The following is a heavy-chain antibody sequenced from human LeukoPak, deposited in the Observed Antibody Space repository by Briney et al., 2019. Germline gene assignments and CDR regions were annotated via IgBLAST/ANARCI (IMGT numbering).Heavy chain of an antibody. J-gene: IGHJ5*02. CDR1: GGSISSGGYY. CDR3: ASSWGFGELLGWFDP. V-gene: IGHV4-31*03. D-gene: IGHD3-10*01. CDR2: IYYSGST. Sequence: PSETLFLTCTVSGGSISSGGYYWSWIRQHPGKGLEWIGYIYYSGSTYYNPSLKSRVTISVDTSKNQFSLKLSSVTAADTAVYYCASSWGFGELLGWFDPWGQGTLVTVSS.